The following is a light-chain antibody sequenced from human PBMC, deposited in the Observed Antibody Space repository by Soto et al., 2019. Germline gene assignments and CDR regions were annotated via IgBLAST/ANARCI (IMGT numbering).Light chain of an antibody. CDR3: MQAQLTPST. J-gene: IGKJ5*01. Sequence: DIVMTQSPLSLPVTPGEPASISCGSSQSLLHSNGYNYLDWYMQKPGQSPQLLIYLGSNRASGVPDRFSGSGSGPDSTLKISRVEAEDVGVYYCMQAQLTPSTFGQGTRLEIK. CDR2: LGS. V-gene: IGKV2-28*01. CDR1: QSLLHSNGYNY.